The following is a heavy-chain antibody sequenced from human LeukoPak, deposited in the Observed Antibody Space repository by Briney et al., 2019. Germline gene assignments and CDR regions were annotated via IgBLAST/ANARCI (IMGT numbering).Heavy chain of an antibody. J-gene: IGHJ4*02. Sequence: GESLNISCKGSGYRFTSYWIGWVRQMPGKGLEWTGIIYPGDSDTRYSPSFQGQIHISAEESISTAYLQWSSLKAADTAVYYCARQASDSSGYLDYWGQGILVTVSS. V-gene: IGHV5-51*01. CDR1: GYRFTSYW. D-gene: IGHD3-22*01. CDR3: ARQASDSSGYLDY. CDR2: IYPGDSDT.